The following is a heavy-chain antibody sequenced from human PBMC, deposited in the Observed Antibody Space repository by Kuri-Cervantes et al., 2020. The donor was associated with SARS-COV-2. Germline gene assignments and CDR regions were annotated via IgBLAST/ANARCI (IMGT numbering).Heavy chain of an antibody. CDR3: ARCRWELLGGYYFDY. CDR1: GFTFSLYT. Sequence: GGSLRLSCAASGFTFSLYTIHWVRQAPGKGLEWLSSINRDSSSISYTPSLRGRFTISRDNGKKSLFLQLHSLAAEDTAVYYCARCRWELLGGYYFDYWGQGTLVTVSS. V-gene: IGHV3-21*01. D-gene: IGHD1-26*01. J-gene: IGHJ4*02. CDR2: INRDSSSI.